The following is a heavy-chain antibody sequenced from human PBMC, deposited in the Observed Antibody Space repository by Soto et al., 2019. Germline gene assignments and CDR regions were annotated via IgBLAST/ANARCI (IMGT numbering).Heavy chain of an antibody. V-gene: IGHV6-1*01. J-gene: IGHJ4*02. Sequence: SQTLSLTCAISGDSVSSNSAAWNWIRQSPSRGLEWLGRTYYRSKWYNDYAVSVKSRITINPDTSKNQFSLQLNSVTPEDTAVYYCARDSYCSGGSCYYTIYYFDYSGQGTLVTVSS. CDR3: ARDSYCSGGSCYYTIYYFDY. D-gene: IGHD2-15*01. CDR1: GDSVSSNSAA. CDR2: TYYRSKWYN.